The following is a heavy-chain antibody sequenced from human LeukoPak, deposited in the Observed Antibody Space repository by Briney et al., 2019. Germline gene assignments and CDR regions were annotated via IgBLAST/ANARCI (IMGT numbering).Heavy chain of an antibody. CDR2: INSDGSST. Sequence: GGSLRLSCAASGFTFSSYWMHWVRQAPGKGLVWVSRINSDGSSTSYADSVKGRFTISRDNAKNTLYLQMNSLRAEDTAVYYCARVRQLVPLAGYGMDVWGQGTTVTASS. CDR3: ARVRQLVPLAGYGMDV. J-gene: IGHJ6*02. V-gene: IGHV3-74*01. D-gene: IGHD6-13*01. CDR1: GFTFSSYW.